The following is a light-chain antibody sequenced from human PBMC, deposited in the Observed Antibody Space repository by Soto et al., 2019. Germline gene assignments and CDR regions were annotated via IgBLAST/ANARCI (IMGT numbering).Light chain of an antibody. J-gene: IGKJ1*01. CDR2: DTS. CDR1: QGIGDT. CDR3: QQYNKWPPT. V-gene: IGKV3-15*01. Sequence: EVVMSQSPSTLSGSAGEGATLSCRASQGIGDTLAWYQHKPGQTPRLLIYDTSTRATGVPTRFSGSRSGAEFTLTINSLQSEDFTVYHCQQYNKWPPTFGQGTKVDIK.